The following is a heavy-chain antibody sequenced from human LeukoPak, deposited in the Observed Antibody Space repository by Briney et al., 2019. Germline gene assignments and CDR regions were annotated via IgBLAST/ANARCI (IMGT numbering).Heavy chain of an antibody. J-gene: IGHJ4*02. D-gene: IGHD4-11*01. CDR3: HFSHSNPLFDY. Sequence: GGSLKLSCAASGFTFIGSAMHWVRQASGKGLEWVGRIRSKANSYATAYAASVKGRFTISRDDSKNTAYLQMNSLKTEDTAVYYCHFSHSNPLFDYWGQGTLVTVSS. V-gene: IGHV3-73*01. CDR2: IRSKANSYAT. CDR1: GFTFIGSA.